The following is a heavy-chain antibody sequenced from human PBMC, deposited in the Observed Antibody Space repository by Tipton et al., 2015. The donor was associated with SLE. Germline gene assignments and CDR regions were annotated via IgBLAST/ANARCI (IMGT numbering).Heavy chain of an antibody. CDR3: ARGDVVVVPAAGGGYYYYMDV. CDR1: GGSISSGGYY. V-gene: IGHV4-61*02. CDR2: IYTSGST. Sequence: LRLSCTVSGGSISSGGYYWSWIRQPAGKGLEWIGRIYTSGSTNYSPSLKSRVTISVDTSKNQFSLKLSSVTAADTAVYYCARGDVVVVPAAGGGYYYYMDVWGKGTTVTVSS. D-gene: IGHD2-2*01. J-gene: IGHJ6*03.